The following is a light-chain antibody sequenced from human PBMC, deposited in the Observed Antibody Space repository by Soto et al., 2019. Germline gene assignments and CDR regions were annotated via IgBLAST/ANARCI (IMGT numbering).Light chain of an antibody. J-gene: IGKJ5*01. CDR3: QHLNSYPLT. V-gene: IGKV1-9*01. Sequence: IQLTQSPSSLSASVGDRVTITCRASQGISSYLAWYQQKPGKAPKLLIYAASTLQSGVPSRFSGSGSGTDFILTISSRQPEDFATYYCQHLNSYPLTFGQGTRLETK. CDR1: QGISSY. CDR2: AAS.